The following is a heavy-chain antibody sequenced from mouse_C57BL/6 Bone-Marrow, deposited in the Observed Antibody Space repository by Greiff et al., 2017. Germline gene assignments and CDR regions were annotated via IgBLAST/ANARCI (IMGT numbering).Heavy chain of an antibody. J-gene: IGHJ2*01. Sequence: QVQLQQPGAELVRPGSSVKLSCKASGYTFTSYWMDWVKQRPGQGLEWIGNIYPSDSETHYNQKFKDKATLTVDKSSSTAYMQLSSLTSKDSAVYYCARSPGTNYWGQGTTLTVSS. D-gene: IGHD4-1*01. V-gene: IGHV1-61*01. CDR3: ARSPGTNY. CDR2: IYPSDSET. CDR1: GYTFTSYW.